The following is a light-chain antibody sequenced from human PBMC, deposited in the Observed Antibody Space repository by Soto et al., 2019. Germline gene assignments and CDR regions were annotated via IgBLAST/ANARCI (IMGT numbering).Light chain of an antibody. Sequence: NFMLTQPHSVSESPGKTVTISCTRYSGSIASNYVQWYQQRPGSAPTTVIYEDNQRPFGVPDRFSGSTDSSSNSASLIISGLKTEDEADYYCQSYDSSNQGIFGGGTKVTVL. CDR2: EDN. CDR1: SGSIASNY. J-gene: IGLJ2*01. V-gene: IGLV6-57*04. CDR3: QSYDSSNQGI.